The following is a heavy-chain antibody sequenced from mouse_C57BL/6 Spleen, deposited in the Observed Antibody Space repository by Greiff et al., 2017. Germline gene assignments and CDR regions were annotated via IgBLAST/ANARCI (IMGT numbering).Heavy chain of an antibody. Sequence: VQLQESGAELVRPGASVTLSCKASGYTFTDYEMHWVKQTPVHGLEWIGAIDPETGGTAYNQKFKGKAILTADKSSSTAYMELRSLTSEDSAVYYCTREATVVANYAMDYWGQGTSVTVSS. CDR1: GYTFTDYE. D-gene: IGHD1-1*01. V-gene: IGHV1-15*01. J-gene: IGHJ4*01. CDR3: TREATVVANYAMDY. CDR2: IDPETGGT.